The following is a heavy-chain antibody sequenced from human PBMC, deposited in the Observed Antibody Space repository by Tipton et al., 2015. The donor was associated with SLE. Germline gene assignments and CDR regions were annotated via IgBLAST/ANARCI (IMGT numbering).Heavy chain of an antibody. J-gene: IGHJ5*02. CDR2: IDYSGST. CDR1: GGSISSYH. Sequence: TLSLTCTVSGGSISSYHWNWIRQPPGKGLELIGYIDYSGSTNYNPSLKSRVTISVDKSKNQFSLNLSSVTAADTAVYFCARGGSTSWRWIDPWGQGTLVTVSS. D-gene: IGHD2-2*01. V-gene: IGHV4-59*12. CDR3: ARGGSTSWRWIDP.